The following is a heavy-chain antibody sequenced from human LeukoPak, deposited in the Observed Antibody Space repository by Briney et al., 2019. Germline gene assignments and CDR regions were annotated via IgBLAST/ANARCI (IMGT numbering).Heavy chain of an antibody. CDR2: ISSDGSNK. D-gene: IGHD2-21*02. V-gene: IGHV3-30*03. CDR3: ATPQVTANWYYFHY. J-gene: IGHJ4*02. Sequence: GRSLRLSCAASGFTLSTYGMHWVRQAPGKGLEWVAVISSDGSNKFYADSVKGRFTISRDGSKNTLYLQMNSLRPDDTAVYFCATPQVTANWYYFHYWGQGTLVTVSS. CDR1: GFTLSTYG.